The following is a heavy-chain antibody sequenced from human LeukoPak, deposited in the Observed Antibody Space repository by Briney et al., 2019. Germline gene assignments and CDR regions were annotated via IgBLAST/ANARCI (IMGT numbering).Heavy chain of an antibody. D-gene: IGHD3-22*01. V-gene: IGHV3-53*01. J-gene: IGHJ3*02. Sequence: PGGSLRLSCAASGLTVSNNYMSWVRQAPGKGLELVSVLYNTGDTYYADSVKGRFTISRDNSKNTLDLQMNSLRADDTAVYYCARDGDSSGYYAVFDIWGQGTMVTVSS. CDR3: ARDGDSSGYYAVFDI. CDR1: GLTVSNNY. CDR2: LYNTGDT.